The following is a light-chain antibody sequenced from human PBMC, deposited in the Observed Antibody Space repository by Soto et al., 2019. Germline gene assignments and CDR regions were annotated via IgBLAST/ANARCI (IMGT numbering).Light chain of an antibody. Sequence: QSALTQPPSASGSPGQSVTISCTGTSSDVGGYNYVSWYQQHPGKAPKLMIYEVTKRPSGVPDRFSGSKTGSTASLTVSGLQAEEEAYYYCSSYAGSNTYVVFGGGTKLTVL. J-gene: IGLJ2*01. CDR1: SSDVGGYNY. CDR2: EVT. V-gene: IGLV2-8*01. CDR3: SSYAGSNTYVV.